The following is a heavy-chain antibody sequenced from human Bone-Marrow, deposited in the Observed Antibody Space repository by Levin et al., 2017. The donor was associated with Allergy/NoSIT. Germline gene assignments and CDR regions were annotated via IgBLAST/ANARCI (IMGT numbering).Heavy chain of an antibody. Sequence: GESLKISCAASGFTFSIYAMSWVRQAPGKGLEWVSTISDSGGNTYYADSVKGRFTISRDNSKNTLYLQVNSLRAEDTAVYYCARRIVGSTSKYFDYWGLGILVSVSS. D-gene: IGHD1-26*01. V-gene: IGHV3-23*01. CDR1: GFTFSIYA. CDR3: ARRIVGSTSKYFDY. J-gene: IGHJ4*02. CDR2: ISDSGGNT.